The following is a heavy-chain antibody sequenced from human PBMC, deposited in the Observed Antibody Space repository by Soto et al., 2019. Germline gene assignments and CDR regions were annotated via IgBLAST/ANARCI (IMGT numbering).Heavy chain of an antibody. CDR2: ISRGSDYI. Sequence: EVHLVESGGGLVKPGGSLRLTCAGSGFSFSDYTMNWVRQAPGKGLEWVSSISRGSDYIFYADTVKGRFTISRDNARHSLYLQMSSLRAEDTAVYYCAKDSGCVNNACAYDPWGQGTLVSVSS. CDR1: GFSFSDYT. D-gene: IGHD1-20*01. V-gene: IGHV3-21*01. J-gene: IGHJ5*02. CDR3: AKDSGCVNNACAYDP.